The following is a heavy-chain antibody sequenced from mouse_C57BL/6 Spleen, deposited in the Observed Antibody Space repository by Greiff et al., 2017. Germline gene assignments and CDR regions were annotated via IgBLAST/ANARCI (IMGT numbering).Heavy chain of an antibody. V-gene: IGHV1-80*01. J-gene: IGHJ4*01. CDR2: IYPGDGDT. CDR3: ARSPYYYGDAMDY. CDR1: GYAFSSYW. D-gene: IGHD1-1*01. Sequence: VKLMESGAELVKPGASVKISCKASGYAFSSYWMNWVKQRPGKGLEWIGQIYPGDGDTNYNGKFKGKATLTADKSSSTAYMQLSSLTSEDSAVYFCARSPYYYGDAMDYRGQGTSVTVSS.